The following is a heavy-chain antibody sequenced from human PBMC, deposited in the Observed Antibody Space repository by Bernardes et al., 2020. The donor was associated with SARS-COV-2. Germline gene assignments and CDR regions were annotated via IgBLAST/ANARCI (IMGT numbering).Heavy chain of an antibody. CDR1: GFTFSSYA. Sequence: GGSLRLSCAASGFTFSSYAMSWVRQAPGKGLEWVSAISGGSTYYADSVKGRFTISRDNSKNTQYLQMSSLRVEDTALYYCAKRAKSLVIPPERDQAFDIWGQGTMVTVSS. D-gene: IGHD2-21*01. J-gene: IGHJ3*02. CDR2: ISGGST. CDR3: AKRAKSLVIPPERDQAFDI. V-gene: IGHV3-23*01.